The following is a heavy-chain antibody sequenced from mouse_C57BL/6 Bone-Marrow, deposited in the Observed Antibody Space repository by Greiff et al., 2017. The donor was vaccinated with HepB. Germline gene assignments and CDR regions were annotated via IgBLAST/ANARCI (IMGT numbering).Heavy chain of an antibody. CDR3: ASLKDSSGYGFAY. CDR2: IHPSDSDT. J-gene: IGHJ3*01. V-gene: IGHV1-74*01. CDR1: GYTFTSYW. Sequence: VQLQQPGAELVKPGASVKMSCKASGYTFTSYWITWVKQRPGQGLEWIGRIHPSDSDTNYNQKFKGKATLTVDKSSSTAYMQLSSLTSEDSAVYYCASLKDSSGYGFAYWGQGTLVTVSA. D-gene: IGHD3-2*02.